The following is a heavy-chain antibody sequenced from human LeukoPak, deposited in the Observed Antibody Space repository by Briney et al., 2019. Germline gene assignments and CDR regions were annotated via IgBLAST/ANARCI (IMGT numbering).Heavy chain of an antibody. D-gene: IGHD4-17*01. CDR3: TRDHGDSSYD. CDR2: TGSTGVST. J-gene: IGHJ4*02. V-gene: IGHV3-23*01. CDR1: GFTFSSYA. Sequence: GGSLRLSCAASGFTFSSYAMNWVRQAPGKGLEWVSGTGSTGVSTFYADSVKGRFTVSRDNSKNTLSLQLNSLRAEDTAVYYCTRDHGDSSYDWGQGTLVTVSS.